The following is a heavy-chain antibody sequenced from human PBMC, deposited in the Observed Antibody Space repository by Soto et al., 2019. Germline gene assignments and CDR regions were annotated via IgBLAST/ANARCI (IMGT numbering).Heavy chain of an antibody. D-gene: IGHD6-19*01. CDR1: GFTFSSYS. V-gene: IGHV3-48*02. CDR2: ISSSSSTI. CDR3: AYSSGWYLGAFDI. Sequence: GGSLRLSCAASGFTFSSYSMNWVRQAPGKGLEWVSYISSSSSTIYYADSVKGRFTISRDNAKNSLYLQMDSLRDEDTAVYYCAYSSGWYLGAFDIWGQGTMVTVSS. J-gene: IGHJ3*02.